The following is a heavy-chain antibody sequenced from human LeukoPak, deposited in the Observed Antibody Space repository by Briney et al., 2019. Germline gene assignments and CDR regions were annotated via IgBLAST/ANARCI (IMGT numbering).Heavy chain of an antibody. D-gene: IGHD4-17*01. CDR1: GFTFSSYS. CDR3: ASWMTTVNYGTDV. V-gene: IGHV3-48*01. Sequence: GGSLRLSCAASGFTFSSYSMNWVRQAPGKGLEWVSYISSSSSTIYYADSMKGRFTISRDNGKNSLYLQMNSLRAEDTAVYYCASWMTTVNYGTDVWGQGTTVTVSS. CDR2: ISSSSSTI. J-gene: IGHJ6*02.